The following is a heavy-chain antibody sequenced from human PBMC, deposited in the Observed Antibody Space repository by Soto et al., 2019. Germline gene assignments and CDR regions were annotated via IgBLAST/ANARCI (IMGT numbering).Heavy chain of an antibody. CDR1: GFTLSDHY. Sequence: GGSLRLSCPGSGFTLSDHYIDWVRQAPGKGLEWVGRSIDKPQGYSTTCAASVKGRFTISRDDSKNSAYLLLKSLQTEDTAVXYCVSAAFFSESSGYTRGLDYRCQRTLVTVSS. CDR2: SIDKPQGYST. V-gene: IGHV3-72*01. CDR3: VSAAFFSESSGYTRGLDY. D-gene: IGHD3-22*01. J-gene: IGHJ4*02.